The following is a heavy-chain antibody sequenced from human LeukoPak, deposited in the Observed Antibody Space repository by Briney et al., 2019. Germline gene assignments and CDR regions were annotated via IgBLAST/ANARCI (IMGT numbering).Heavy chain of an antibody. V-gene: IGHV4-34*01. D-gene: IGHD3/OR15-3a*01. J-gene: IGHJ4*02. CDR3: ARSSGTGFSQY. CDR2: ITQSGST. Sequence: SETPSLTCAVYGGSFRAYFWTWIRQPPGQGLEWIGEITQSGSTIYNPSLKSRVTMSVDTSKNHSSLNLTSVTAADTALYYCARSSGTGFSQYWGQGTLVTVSS. CDR1: GGSFRAYF.